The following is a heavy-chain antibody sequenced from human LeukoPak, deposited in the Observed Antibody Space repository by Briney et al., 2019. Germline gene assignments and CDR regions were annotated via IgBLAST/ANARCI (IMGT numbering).Heavy chain of an antibody. J-gene: IGHJ4*02. CDR3: ARSYGSGKPEDY. CDR1: GYTFTSYY. V-gene: IGHV1-46*01. D-gene: IGHD3-10*01. CDR2: INPSGGST. Sequence: ASVKVSCKASGYTFTSYYMHWVRQAPGQGLEWMGIINPSGGSTSYAQKFQGRVTMTRDMSTSTVYMELSSLRSDDTAVYYCARSYGSGKPEDYWGQGALVTVSS.